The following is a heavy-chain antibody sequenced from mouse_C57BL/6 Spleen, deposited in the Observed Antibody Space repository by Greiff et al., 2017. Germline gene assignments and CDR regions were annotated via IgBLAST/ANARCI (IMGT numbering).Heavy chain of an antibody. CDR1: GYSFTDYN. CDR3: ARIYYYGSSFFDC. V-gene: IGHV1-39*01. Sequence: EVKLMESGPELVKPGASVKISCKASGYSFTDYNMNWVKQSNGKSLEWIGVINPNYGTTSYNQKFKGKATLTVDQSSRTAYMQLNSLTSEDSAVYYCARIYYYGSSFFDCWGQGSTLTVSS. D-gene: IGHD1-1*01. CDR2: INPNYGTT. J-gene: IGHJ2*01.